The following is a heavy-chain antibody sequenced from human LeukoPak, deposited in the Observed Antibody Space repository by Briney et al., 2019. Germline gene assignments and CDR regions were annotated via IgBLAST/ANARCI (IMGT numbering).Heavy chain of an antibody. J-gene: IGHJ4*02. V-gene: IGHV3-7*05. CDR3: ASQKNGASDY. Sequence: QPGGSLRLSCAASGFTISKHWMSWVRQAPGKGLEWVANIKQDGGEKYYVDSVKGRFTISRDNAKNSLYLQMNSLRAEDTAVYYCASQKNGASDYWGQGTLVTVS. D-gene: IGHD1-1*01. CDR1: GFTISKHW. CDR2: IKQDGGEK.